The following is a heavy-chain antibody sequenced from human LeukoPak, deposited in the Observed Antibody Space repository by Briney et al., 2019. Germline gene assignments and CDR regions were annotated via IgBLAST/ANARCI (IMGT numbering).Heavy chain of an antibody. V-gene: IGHV3-23*01. CDR3: AKDPYGDDYNYSLDY. CDR1: GFTFSNYA. CDR2: VCGRGSRT. Sequence: GGSLRLSRASSGFTFSNYAMSWVRRAPGKGLEWVSAVCGRGSRTFYAESVKGRFTISRDNSQNTLYLQMHSLRAEDTAVYYCAKDPYGDDYNYSLDYWGQGTLVTV. J-gene: IGHJ4*02. D-gene: IGHD4-17*01.